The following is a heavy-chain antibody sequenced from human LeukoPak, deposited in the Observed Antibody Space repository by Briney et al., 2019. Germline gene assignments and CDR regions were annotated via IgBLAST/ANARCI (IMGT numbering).Heavy chain of an antibody. CDR2: IWYDGSNK. Sequence: PGRSLRLSCAASGFTFSSYGMHWVRQAPGKVLEWVAVIWYDGSNKYYADFVKGRFTISRDNSKNTLYLQMNSLRAEDTAVYHCAKMGQTSSSWSKHYYYYYMDVWGKGTTVTVSS. CDR3: AKMGQTSSSWSKHYYYYYMDV. J-gene: IGHJ6*03. CDR1: GFTFSSYG. V-gene: IGHV3-33*06. D-gene: IGHD6-13*01.